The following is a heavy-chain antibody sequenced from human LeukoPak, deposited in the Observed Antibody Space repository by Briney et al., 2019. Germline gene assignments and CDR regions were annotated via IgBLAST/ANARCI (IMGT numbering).Heavy chain of an antibody. V-gene: IGHV3-23*01. CDR2: ISDSGAST. J-gene: IGHJ4*02. CDR3: AKGGRGFSYGSLDY. D-gene: IGHD5-18*01. CDR1: GFAFSSYA. Sequence: PGGSLRLSRAASGFAFSSYAMSWIRQAPGKGLEWVSPISDSGASTYYADSVKGRFTISRDNSKNTLYLQMNSLRVEDSAVYYCAKGGRGFSYGSLDYWGQGTLVTVSS.